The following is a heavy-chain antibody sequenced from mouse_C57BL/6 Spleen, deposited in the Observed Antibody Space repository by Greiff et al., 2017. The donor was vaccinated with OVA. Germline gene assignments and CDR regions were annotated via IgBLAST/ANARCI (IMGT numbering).Heavy chain of an antibody. J-gene: IGHJ2*01. D-gene: IGHD4-1*01. CDR1: GFTFSSYG. V-gene: IGHV5-6*01. Sequence: EVKVVESGGDLVKPGGSLKLSCAASGFTFSSYGMSWVRQTPDKRLEWVATISSGGSYTYYPDSVKGRFTISRDNAKNTLYLQMSSLKSEDTAMYYCARLGNYFDYWGQGTTLTVSS. CDR2: ISSGGSYT. CDR3: ARLGNYFDY.